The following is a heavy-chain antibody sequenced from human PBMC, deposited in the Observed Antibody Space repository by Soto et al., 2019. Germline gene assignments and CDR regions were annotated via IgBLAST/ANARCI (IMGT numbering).Heavy chain of an antibody. V-gene: IGHV3-74*01. CDR3: ARVGRVWALVT. CDR1: GFTFSSFW. CDR2: INTDGSST. J-gene: IGHJ4*02. D-gene: IGHD1-26*01. Sequence: EVQLVESGGGLVQPGGSLRLSCAASGFTFSSFWMHWVRQVPGKGLVWVSRINTDGSSTSYADSVKGRFTISRDNAKNTVYLQMNSLRAEDTDVYYCARVGRVWALVTWGQGTLVTVSS.